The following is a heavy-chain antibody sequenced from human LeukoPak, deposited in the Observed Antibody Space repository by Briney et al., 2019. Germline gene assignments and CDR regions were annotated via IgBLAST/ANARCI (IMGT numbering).Heavy chain of an antibody. CDR2: IIPIFGTA. CDR3: ARDRGFGYCSSTSCYFDY. Sequence: SVKVSCKASGGTFSSYAISWVRQAPGQGLEWMGGIIPIFGTANYAQKFQGRVTITTDESTSTAYMELSSLRSEDTAVYYCARDRGFGYCSSTSCYFDYWGQGTLVTVSS. V-gene: IGHV1-69*05. J-gene: IGHJ4*02. D-gene: IGHD2-2*03. CDR1: GGTFSSYA.